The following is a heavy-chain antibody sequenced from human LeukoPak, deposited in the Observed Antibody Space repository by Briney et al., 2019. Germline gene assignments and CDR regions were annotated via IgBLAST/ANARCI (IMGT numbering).Heavy chain of an antibody. Sequence: GGSLRLSCAASGFTFSSYTIYWVRQAPGKGLEWVSSISSRGSYIYYADSVKGRFTVSRDNAKNSLYLQMKSLRAEDTAVYYCAGDRGSRRYNNGYSEYWGQGTLVTVSS. D-gene: IGHD5-18*01. CDR2: ISSRGSYI. CDR3: AGDRGSRRYNNGYSEY. V-gene: IGHV3-21*01. CDR1: GFTFSSYT. J-gene: IGHJ4*02.